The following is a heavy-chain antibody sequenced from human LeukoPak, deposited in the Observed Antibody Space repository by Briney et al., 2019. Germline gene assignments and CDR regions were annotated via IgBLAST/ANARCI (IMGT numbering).Heavy chain of an antibody. Sequence: GASVTVSCTASGYTFTSYDINCVRQATGQGLEWMGWINTNTGNPTYAQGFTGRFVFSLDTSVSTAYLQISSLKAEDTAVYYCARYGVGYSTGDYYYYGMDVWGQGTTVTVSS. V-gene: IGHV7-4-1*02. CDR1: GYTFTSYD. CDR3: ARYGVGYSTGDYYYYGMDV. J-gene: IGHJ6*02. CDR2: INTNTGNP. D-gene: IGHD6-25*01.